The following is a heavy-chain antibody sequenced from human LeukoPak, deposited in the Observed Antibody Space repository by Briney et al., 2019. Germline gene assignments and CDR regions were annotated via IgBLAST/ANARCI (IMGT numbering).Heavy chain of an antibody. CDR3: AKDRPQLWGYYFDY. D-gene: IGHD5-18*01. CDR1: GFTFSSYA. CDR2: ISGSGGST. Sequence: PGGSLRLSCAPSGFTFSSYAMSLVRQAPGKGLEWVSAISGSGGSTYYADSVKGRFTISRDNSKNTLYLQMNSLRAEDTAVYYCAKDRPQLWGYYFDYWGQGTLVTVSS. V-gene: IGHV3-23*01. J-gene: IGHJ4*02.